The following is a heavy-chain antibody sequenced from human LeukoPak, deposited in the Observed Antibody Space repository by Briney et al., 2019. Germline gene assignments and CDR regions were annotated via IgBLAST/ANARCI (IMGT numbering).Heavy chain of an antibody. J-gene: IGHJ4*02. D-gene: IGHD6-19*01. CDR3: ANAYVAVAGIDY. V-gene: IGHV3-23*01. Sequence: GGSLRLSCAASGFTFSNFAMSWVRQAPGKGLQWVSAISDSGGGTFYADSVKGRFTISRDNSKNTLYLQMNSLRAEDTAVYYCANAYVAVAGIDYWGQGTLVTVSS. CDR1: GFTFSNFA. CDR2: ISDSGGGT.